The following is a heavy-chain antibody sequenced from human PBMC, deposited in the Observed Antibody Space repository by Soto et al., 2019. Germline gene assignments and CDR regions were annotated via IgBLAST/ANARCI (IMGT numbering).Heavy chain of an antibody. V-gene: IGHV4-34*01. CDR1: GGSFSGYY. Sequence: SETLSLTCAVYGGSFSGYYWSWVRQPPGKGLEWIGEINHSGSTNYNPSPSLKSRVTISVDTSKNQFSLKLSSVTAADTAVYYCARAAVAGIVYFDNWGQGTLVTVSS. J-gene: IGHJ4*02. CDR3: ARAAVAGIVYFDN. CDR2: INHSGST. D-gene: IGHD6-19*01.